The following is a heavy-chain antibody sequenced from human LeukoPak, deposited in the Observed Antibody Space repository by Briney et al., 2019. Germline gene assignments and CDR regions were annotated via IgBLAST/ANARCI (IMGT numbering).Heavy chain of an antibody. D-gene: IGHD6-19*01. CDR1: GFTFSSYA. J-gene: IGHJ4*02. CDR2: INGSGCRK. Sequence: GGSLRLSCAASGFTFSSYAMRWVRQAPGKGLEWVSAINGSGCRKNYAATVKGRFTSTRDNSKNTLYLQINSLRAEDTGVYYWAKLKIQWLDGTLVYWGQGTLVTVSS. V-gene: IGHV3-23*01. CDR3: AKLKIQWLDGTLVY.